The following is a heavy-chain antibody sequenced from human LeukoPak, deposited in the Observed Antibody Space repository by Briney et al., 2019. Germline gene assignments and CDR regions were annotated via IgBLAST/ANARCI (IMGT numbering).Heavy chain of an antibody. D-gene: IGHD1-7*01. Sequence: SETLSLTCAVYGGSFSGYYWIWIRQPPGKGLEWIGEIIYSGTTTNYNPSLKSRVTLSVDTSKNQFSLKLASVTVADMAVYYCARMSGLTGTTSPFDYWGQGTLVTVSS. CDR1: GGSFSGYY. CDR3: ARMSGLTGTTSPFDY. CDR2: IIYSGTTT. J-gene: IGHJ4*02. V-gene: IGHV4-34*12.